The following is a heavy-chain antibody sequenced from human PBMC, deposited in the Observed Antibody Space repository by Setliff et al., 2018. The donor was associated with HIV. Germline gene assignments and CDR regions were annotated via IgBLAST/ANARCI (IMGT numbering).Heavy chain of an antibody. V-gene: IGHV4-38-2*01. CDR1: GYSISSGYY. CDR2: IYHSGTT. J-gene: IGHJ4*02. Sequence: PSETLSLTCAVSGYSISSGYYWGWIRQPPGKGLEWVGSIYHSGTTYYNPSLKSRVTISVDTSKNQFSLKLSSVTAADTAVYYCARAAAGNTGPFDLWGQGTLVTVSS. D-gene: IGHD4-17*01. CDR3: ARAAAGNTGPFDL.